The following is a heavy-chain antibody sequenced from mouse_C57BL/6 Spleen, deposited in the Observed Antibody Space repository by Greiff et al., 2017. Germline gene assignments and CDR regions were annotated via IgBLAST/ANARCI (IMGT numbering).Heavy chain of an antibody. J-gene: IGHJ1*03. V-gene: IGHV3-6*01. CDR1: GYSITSGYY. CDR3: ARGATVVGGWYFDV. D-gene: IGHD1-1*01. Sequence: EVKLLESGPGLVKPSQSLSLTCSVTGYSITSGYYWNWIRQFPGNKLEWMGYISYDGSNNYNPSLKNRISITRDTSKNQFFLKLNSVTTEDTATYYCARGATVVGGWYFDVWGTGTTVTVSS. CDR2: ISYDGSN.